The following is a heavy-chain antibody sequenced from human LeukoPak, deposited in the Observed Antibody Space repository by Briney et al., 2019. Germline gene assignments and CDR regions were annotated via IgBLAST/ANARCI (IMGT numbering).Heavy chain of an antibody. J-gene: IGHJ4*02. Sequence: PGGSLRLSCAASGFTFSRYAMSWVRQAPGKGLEWVSAVIASGAATHYADSVKGRFTISRDNSKNTLYLQMNSLRVEDTAVYYCAKAFGGHSYGIWGQGTLVTVSS. CDR1: GFTFSRYA. CDR3: AKAFGGHSYGI. CDR2: VIASGAAT. D-gene: IGHD5-18*01. V-gene: IGHV3-23*01.